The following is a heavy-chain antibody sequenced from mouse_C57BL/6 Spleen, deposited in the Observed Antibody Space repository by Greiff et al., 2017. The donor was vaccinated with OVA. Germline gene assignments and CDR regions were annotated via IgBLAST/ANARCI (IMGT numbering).Heavy chain of an antibody. CDR1: GYTFTSYW. J-gene: IGHJ3*01. CDR2: INPSNGGT. V-gene: IGHV1-53*01. CDR3: ARKAIYDGYYGGFAY. Sequence: QVQLKESGTELVKPGASVKLSCKASGYTFTSYWMHWVKQRPGQGLEWIGNINPSNGGTNYNEKFKSKATLTVDKSSSTAYMQLSSLTSEDSAVYYCARKAIYDGYYGGFAYWGQGTLVTVSA. D-gene: IGHD2-3*01.